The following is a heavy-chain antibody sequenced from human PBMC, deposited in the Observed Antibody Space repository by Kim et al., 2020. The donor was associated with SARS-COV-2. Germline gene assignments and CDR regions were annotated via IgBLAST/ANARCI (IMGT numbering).Heavy chain of an antibody. Sequence: SETLSLTCTVSGGSISSSSYYWGWIRQPPGKGLEWIGSIYYSGSTYYNPSLKSRVTISVDTSKNQFSLKLSSVTAADTAVYYCARPQLKAEGWFDPWGQGTLVTVSS. CDR2: IYYSGST. CDR1: GGSISSSSYY. CDR3: ARPQLKAEGWFDP. J-gene: IGHJ5*02. D-gene: IGHD3-10*01. V-gene: IGHV4-39*01.